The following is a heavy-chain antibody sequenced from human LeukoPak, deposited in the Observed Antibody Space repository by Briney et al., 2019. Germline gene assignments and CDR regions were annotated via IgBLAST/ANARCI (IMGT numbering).Heavy chain of an antibody. J-gene: IGHJ4*02. Sequence: SETLPLTCTVSGGSISSYYWSWIRQPPGKGLEWIGYIYYSGSTSYNPSLKSRVTISADTSKNQFSLKLNSVTATDTAVYYCARHLTATNFPFDYWGQGTLVTVSS. D-gene: IGHD2-15*01. CDR1: GGSISSYY. CDR2: IYYSGST. CDR3: ARHLTATNFPFDY. V-gene: IGHV4-59*08.